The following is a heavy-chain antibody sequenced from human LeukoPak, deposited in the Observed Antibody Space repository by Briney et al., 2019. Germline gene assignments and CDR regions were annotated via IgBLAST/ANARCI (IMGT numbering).Heavy chain of an antibody. D-gene: IGHD2-2*01. CDR3: ARVVGRWFDP. Sequence: PGGSLRLSCAASGFTFSSYGMHWVRQAPGKGLEWVAFIRYDGSNKYYADSVKGRFTISRDNSKNTLYLQMNSLRAEDTAVYYCARVVGRWFDPWGQGTLVTVSS. CDR2: IRYDGSNK. V-gene: IGHV3-30*02. CDR1: GFTFSSYG. J-gene: IGHJ5*02.